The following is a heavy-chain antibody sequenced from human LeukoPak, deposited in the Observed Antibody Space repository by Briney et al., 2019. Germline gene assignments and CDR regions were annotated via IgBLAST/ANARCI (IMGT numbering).Heavy chain of an antibody. V-gene: IGHV3-48*04. D-gene: IGHD3-10*01. CDR3: ARELRVLLWFGESDY. CDR2: ISSSSSTI. CDR1: GFTFSSYS. Sequence: GGSLRLSCAASGFTFSSYSMNWVRQAPGKGLEWVSYISSSSSTIYYADSVKGRFTISRDNAKNSLYLQMNSLRAEDTAVYYCARELRVLLWFGESDYWGQGTLVTVSS. J-gene: IGHJ4*02.